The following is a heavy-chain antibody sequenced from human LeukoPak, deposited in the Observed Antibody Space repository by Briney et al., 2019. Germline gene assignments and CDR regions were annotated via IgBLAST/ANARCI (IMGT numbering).Heavy chain of an antibody. V-gene: IGHV3-21*01. CDR3: ARDGIVGATAFDH. CDR2: ISSSSSYI. D-gene: IGHD1-26*01. CDR1: GFTFSSYS. Sequence: PGGSLRLSCAASGFTFSSYSMNWVRQAPGKGLEWVSSISSSSSYIYYADSVKGRFTISRDNAKNALYLQMNSLRAEDTAVYYWARDGIVGATAFDHWGQGTLVTVSS. J-gene: IGHJ4*02.